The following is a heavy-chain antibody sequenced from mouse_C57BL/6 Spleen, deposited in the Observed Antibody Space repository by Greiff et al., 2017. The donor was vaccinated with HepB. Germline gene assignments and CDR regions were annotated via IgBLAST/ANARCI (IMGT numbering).Heavy chain of an antibody. CDR3: ARDGYYLFDY. Sequence: QVQLQQSGPELVKPGASVKISCKASGYAFSSSWMNWVKQRPGKGLEWIGRIYPGDGDTNYNGKFKGKATLTADKSSSTAYMQLSSLTSEDSAVYFCARDGYYLFDYWSQGTTLTVSS. CDR2: IYPGDGDT. D-gene: IGHD2-3*01. CDR1: GYAFSSSW. J-gene: IGHJ2*01. V-gene: IGHV1-82*01.